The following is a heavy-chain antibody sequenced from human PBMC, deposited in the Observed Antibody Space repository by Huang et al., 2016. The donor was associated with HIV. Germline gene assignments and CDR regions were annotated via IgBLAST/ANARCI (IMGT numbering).Heavy chain of an antibody. D-gene: IGHD6-6*01. CDR2: IFPDAPDT. J-gene: IGHJ4*02. Sequence: VQLVQSGAEVKKPGESLKISCKGSGYSFSSYWIAWVRQMPGKGLEWKVSIFPDAPDTPYSPACVGQVTISADKSIGTAYLQWSSLKASDTAMYYCARRFSSSSGYFDYWGQGSLVTVSS. CDR3: ARRFSSSSGYFDY. V-gene: IGHV5-51*01. CDR1: GYSFSSYW.